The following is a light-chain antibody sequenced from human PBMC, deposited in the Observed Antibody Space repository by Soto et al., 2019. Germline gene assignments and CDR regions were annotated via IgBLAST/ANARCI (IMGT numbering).Light chain of an antibody. CDR1: QSISSY. V-gene: IGKV3-15*01. J-gene: IGKJ5*01. CDR2: DIS. CDR3: QQYNNWPS. Sequence: EVVLTQSPDTLSLPPGERATLSCRASQSISSYLAWYQQRPGQAPRLLIYDISNRATGVPARFSGSGSETEFTLTIRSLQSEDFAVYFCQQYNNWPSFGQGTRLEIK.